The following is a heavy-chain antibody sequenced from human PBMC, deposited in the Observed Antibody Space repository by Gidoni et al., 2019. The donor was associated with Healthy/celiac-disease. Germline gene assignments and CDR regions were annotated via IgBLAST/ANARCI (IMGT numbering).Heavy chain of an antibody. J-gene: IGHJ3*02. CDR3: ARGIIAVAGGDAFDI. CDR1: GFPFSSYG. V-gene: IGHV3-33*01. CDR2: IWYDGSNK. Sequence: QVQLLASGGGVVQPGRPLRLPGPASGFPFSSYGMHWVRQAPGKVLEWVAVIWYDGSNKYYADSVKGRFTISRDNSKNTLYLQMNSLRAEDTAVYYCARGIIAVAGGDAFDIWGQGTMVTVSS. D-gene: IGHD6-19*01.